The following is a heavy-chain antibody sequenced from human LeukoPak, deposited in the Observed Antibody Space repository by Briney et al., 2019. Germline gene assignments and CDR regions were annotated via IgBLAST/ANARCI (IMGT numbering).Heavy chain of an antibody. V-gene: IGHV4-39*01. CDR3: ARHRIGYSYGIDY. CDR2: IYDSGST. J-gene: IGHJ4*02. Sequence: SETLSLTCTVSGGSVRSSYYYWGWIRQPPGKGLEWIGSIYDSGSTYYNPSLKSRVTISVDTSKNQFSLKLNSVTAADTAVYYCARHRIGYSYGIDYWGQGTLVTVSS. CDR1: GGSVRSSYYY. D-gene: IGHD5-18*01.